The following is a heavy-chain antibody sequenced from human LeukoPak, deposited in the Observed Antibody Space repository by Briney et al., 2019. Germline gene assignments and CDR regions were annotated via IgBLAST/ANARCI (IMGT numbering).Heavy chain of an antibody. CDR1: GGSISSGDYY. CDR2: INHSGST. J-gene: IGHJ5*02. V-gene: IGHV4-39*07. CDR3: ARGYTVVVNHLVRWFDP. Sequence: SETLSLTCTVSGGSISSGDYYWSWIRQPPGKGLEWIGEINHSGSTNYNPSLKSRVTISVDTSKNQFSLKLSSVTAADTAVYYCARGYTVVVNHLVRWFDPWGQGTLVTVSS. D-gene: IGHD3-22*01.